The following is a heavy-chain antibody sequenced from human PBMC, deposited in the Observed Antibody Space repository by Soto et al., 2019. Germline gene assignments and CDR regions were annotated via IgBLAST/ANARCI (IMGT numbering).Heavy chain of an antibody. J-gene: IGHJ4*02. D-gene: IGHD1-1*01. CDR1: GFTFNSYV. Sequence: EVQLLETGGDLVQPGGSLRLSCAASGFTFNSYVMNWVRQAPGKGLECVSSISRTGGATYYADSVKGRFTISRDNAKNTLYLQMNSLRADDTAVYYCAKTERFDCWGQGTLVTVSS. CDR2: ISRTGGAT. CDR3: AKTERFDC. V-gene: IGHV3-23*01.